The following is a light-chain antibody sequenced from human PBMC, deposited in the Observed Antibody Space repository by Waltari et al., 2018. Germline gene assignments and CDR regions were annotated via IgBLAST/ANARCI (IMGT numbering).Light chain of an antibody. J-gene: IGKJ1*01. Sequence: EIVMTQSPLSLPVTPGEPASISCRSSQSLLHSNGYNYLDWYLQKPGQSPQLLIYLGSNPASGVPDRFSGSGSGTDFTLKISRVEAEDVGVYYCMQALQTPRTFGQGTKVEIK. CDR3: MQALQTPRT. CDR2: LGS. CDR1: QSLLHSNGYNY. V-gene: IGKV2-28*01.